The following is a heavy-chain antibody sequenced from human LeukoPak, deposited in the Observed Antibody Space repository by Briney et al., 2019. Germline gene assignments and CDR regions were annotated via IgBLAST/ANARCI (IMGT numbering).Heavy chain of an antibody. J-gene: IGHJ4*02. Sequence: GGSLRLSCAASGFTFSSYSMDWVRQAPGKGLEWVSHISSSSSTIYYADSVKGRFTISRDNAKNSLYLQMNSLRAEDTAVYYCAREGPEGDFWSGYFDYWGQGTLVTVSS. D-gene: IGHD3-3*01. CDR2: ISSSSSTI. V-gene: IGHV3-48*01. CDR1: GFTFSSYS. CDR3: AREGPEGDFWSGYFDY.